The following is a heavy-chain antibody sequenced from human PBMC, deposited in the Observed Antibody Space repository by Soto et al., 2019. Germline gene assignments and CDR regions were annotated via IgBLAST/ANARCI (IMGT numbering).Heavy chain of an antibody. CDR2: ISYDGSNK. J-gene: IGHJ4*02. CDR1: GFTFSSYA. Sequence: QVQLVESGGGVVQPGRSLRLSCAASGFTFSSYAMHWVRQAPGKGLEWVAVISYDGSNKYYADSVKGRFTISRDNSKNTLYLQMNSLRAEDTAVYYCARDKGWLPRYWGQGTLVTVSS. CDR3: ARDKGWLPRY. D-gene: IGHD3-22*01. V-gene: IGHV3-30-3*01.